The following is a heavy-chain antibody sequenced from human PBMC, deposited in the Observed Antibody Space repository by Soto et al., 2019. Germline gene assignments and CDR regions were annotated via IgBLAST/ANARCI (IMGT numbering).Heavy chain of an antibody. D-gene: IGHD2-15*01. CDR3: ARAPLDMCETCFIVVVVAETNHDAFDI. CDR2: IYYSGST. J-gene: IGHJ3*02. V-gene: IGHV4-39*01. Sequence: SETLSLTCTVSGGSISSSSYYWGWIRQPPGKGLEWIGSIYYSGSTYYNPSLKSRVTISVDTSKNQFSLKLSSVTAADTAVYYCARAPLDMCETCFIVVVVAETNHDAFDIWGQGTMVTVSS. CDR1: GGSISSSSYY.